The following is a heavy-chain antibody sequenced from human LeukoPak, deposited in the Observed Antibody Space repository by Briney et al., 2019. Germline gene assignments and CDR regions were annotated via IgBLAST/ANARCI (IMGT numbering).Heavy chain of an antibody. CDR3: ARDRGYYDSNGSPWAFDI. CDR2: IYSSGST. D-gene: IGHD3-22*01. V-gene: IGHV4-61*02. CDR1: GGSISSGSYY. Sequence: PSETLSLTCTVSGGSISSGSYYWSWIRQPAGKGLEWIGRIYSSGSTNYNPSLKSRVTISVDTSKNQFSLKLSSVTAADTAVYYCARDRGYYDSNGSPWAFDIWGQGTMVTVSS. J-gene: IGHJ3*02.